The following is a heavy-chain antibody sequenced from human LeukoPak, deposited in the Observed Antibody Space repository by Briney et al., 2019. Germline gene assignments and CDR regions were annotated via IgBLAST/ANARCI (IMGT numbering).Heavy chain of an antibody. V-gene: IGHV3-21*01. D-gene: IGHD1-26*01. J-gene: IGHJ4*02. Sequence: PGGSLRLSCAVSGITLSNYGMSWVRQAQGKGLEWVSSISSSSSYIYYADSVKGRFTISRDNAKNSLYLQMNSLRAEDTAVYYCARFHSGSYSAGYYFDYWGQGTLVTVSS. CDR2: ISSSSSYI. CDR3: ARFHSGSYSAGYYFDY. CDR1: GITLSNYG.